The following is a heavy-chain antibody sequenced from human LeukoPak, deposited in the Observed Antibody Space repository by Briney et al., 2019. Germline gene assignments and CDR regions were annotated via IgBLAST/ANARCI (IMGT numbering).Heavy chain of an antibody. CDR1: GYTFTSYG. Sequence: ASVKVSCKASGYTFTSYGISWVRDAPVQGVECMGWSSAYNGNTKYAQKLQGRVTMTTDTSTSTASLELRSLRSDDTAAYYCARDLVQDDFWSGYYWEYYGMDVWGQGTTVTVSS. J-gene: IGHJ6*02. CDR2: SSAYNGNT. CDR3: ARDLVQDDFWSGYYWEYYGMDV. D-gene: IGHD3-3*01. V-gene: IGHV1-18*01.